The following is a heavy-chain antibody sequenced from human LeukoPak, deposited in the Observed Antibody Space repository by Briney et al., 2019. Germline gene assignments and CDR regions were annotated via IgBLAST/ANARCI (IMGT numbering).Heavy chain of an antibody. Sequence: GGSLRLSCSASGFNFSSYAMYWVRQAPGKGLEYVSGISGNGGSTYHADAVKGRFTISRDNSKNMLYLQMGSLRPEDMAVYYCARERGSSGWTFDYWGQGTLVTVSS. V-gene: IGHV3-64*02. CDR3: ARERGSSGWTFDY. D-gene: IGHD6-19*01. CDR2: ISGNGGST. J-gene: IGHJ4*02. CDR1: GFNFSSYA.